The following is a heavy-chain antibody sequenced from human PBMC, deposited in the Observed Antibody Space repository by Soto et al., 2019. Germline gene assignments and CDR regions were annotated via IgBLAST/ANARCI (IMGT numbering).Heavy chain of an antibody. J-gene: IGHJ4*02. Sequence: QVQLVQSGAEVKKPGASVKVSCTTSGYTFTNYDINWMRQATGQGLEWLGWMSPNNGDTGYAQNIQDRMTLPRDTSISTAYMEVSSLTYEDTAVYFCASNLWGTGDFDYWGQGTLVTVSS. CDR2: MSPNNGDT. CDR3: ASNLWGTGDFDY. CDR1: GYTFTNYD. V-gene: IGHV1-8*01. D-gene: IGHD1-1*01.